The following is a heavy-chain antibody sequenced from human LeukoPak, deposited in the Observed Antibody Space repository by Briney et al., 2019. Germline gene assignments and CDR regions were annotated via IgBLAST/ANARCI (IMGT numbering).Heavy chain of an antibody. CDR3: ARDRLGMAHDY. J-gene: IGHJ4*02. V-gene: IGHV4-59*01. Sequence: SETLSLTWTVSGGSISSYYWSWIRQPPGKGLEWIGYIYYSGSTNYNPSLKSRVTISVDTSKNQFSLKLSSVTAADTAVYYCARDRLGMAHDYWGQGTLVTVSS. D-gene: IGHD5-24*01. CDR1: GGSISSYY. CDR2: IYYSGST.